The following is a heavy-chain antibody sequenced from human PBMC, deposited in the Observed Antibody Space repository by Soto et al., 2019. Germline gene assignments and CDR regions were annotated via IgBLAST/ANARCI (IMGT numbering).Heavy chain of an antibody. J-gene: IGHJ3*02. Sequence: EVQLVESGGGLVQPGMSLRLSCAASGFTFDDYAMHWVRQAPGKGLEWVSGISWNSGSKGYADSVKGRFTISRDNAKNSLYLQMNGLRAEDTALYYCAKDMFPNYYFDSGSYSKSAFDIWGQGTTVTVSS. CDR2: ISWNSGSK. CDR3: AKDMFPNYYFDSGSYSKSAFDI. V-gene: IGHV3-9*01. CDR1: GFTFDDYA. D-gene: IGHD3-10*01.